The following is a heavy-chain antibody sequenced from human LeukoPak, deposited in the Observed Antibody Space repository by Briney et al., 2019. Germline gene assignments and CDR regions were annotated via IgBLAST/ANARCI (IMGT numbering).Heavy chain of an antibody. J-gene: IGHJ5*02. CDR1: GGSISSYS. CDR2: IYTSGST. D-gene: IGHD3-10*01. CDR3: ARGDYYGSRFDP. V-gene: IGHV4-4*07. Sequence: PSETLSLTCTVSGGSISSYSWSWIRQPAGKGLEWIGRIYTSGSTNYNPSLKSRATMSVDTSKNQFSLKLSSVTAADTAVYYCARGDYYGSRFDPWGQGTLVTVSS.